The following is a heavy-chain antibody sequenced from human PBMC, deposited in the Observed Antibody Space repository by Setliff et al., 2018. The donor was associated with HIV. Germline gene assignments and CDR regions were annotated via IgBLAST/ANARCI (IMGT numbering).Heavy chain of an antibody. J-gene: IGHJ4*02. D-gene: IGHD3-3*01. CDR3: TGEAEISRVVFFAY. CDR1: GYTFRNYG. Sequence: ASVKVSCKASGYTFRNYGISWVRQAPGQGLEWMGWISAESGDTHSTQKFQERIIMTRDTSTTTAYMELRSLRSYDTAVYYCTGEAEISRVVFFAYWGQGTPVTVSS. CDR2: ISAESGDT. V-gene: IGHV1-18*01.